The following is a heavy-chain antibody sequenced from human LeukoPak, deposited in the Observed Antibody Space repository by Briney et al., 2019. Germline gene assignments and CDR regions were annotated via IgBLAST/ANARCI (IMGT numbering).Heavy chain of an antibody. CDR2: ISGSGGST. Sequence: XLXLXCAASGFTFSSYAMSWVRQAPGKGLEWVSAISGSGGSTYYADSVKGRFTISRDNSKNTLYLQMNSLRAEDTAVYYCAKDRRGPFDYWGQGTLVTVSS. D-gene: IGHD3-10*01. V-gene: IGHV3-23*01. J-gene: IGHJ4*02. CDR1: GFTFSSYA. CDR3: AKDRRGPFDY.